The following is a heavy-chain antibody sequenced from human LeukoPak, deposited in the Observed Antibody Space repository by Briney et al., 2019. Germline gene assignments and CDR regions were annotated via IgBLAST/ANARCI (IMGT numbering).Heavy chain of an antibody. D-gene: IGHD3-9*01. Sequence: GGSLRLSCAASGFTFSSYWMHWVRQTPGKGLVWVSAISGSGGSTYYADSVKGRFTISRDNSKNTLYLQMNSLRAEDTAVYYCANFYYDILTGYTGGEYYFDYWGQGTLVTVSS. CDR3: ANFYYDILTGYTGGEYYFDY. J-gene: IGHJ4*02. CDR2: ISGSGGST. V-gene: IGHV3-23*01. CDR1: GFTFSSYW.